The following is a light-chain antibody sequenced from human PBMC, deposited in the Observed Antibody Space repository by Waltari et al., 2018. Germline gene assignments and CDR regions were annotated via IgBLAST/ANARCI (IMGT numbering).Light chain of an antibody. CDR1: DIGTKS. Sequence: SYVLTQPPSLSVAPGQTARITCGGNDIGTKSVHWYRQRPSQAPVLLTSYDTDRRSGSPERFSGSNSGNTATLTINRVEAGDEGDYYCHVWDANNDPGVFGTGTEVTVL. CDR2: YDT. CDR3: HVWDANNDPGV. J-gene: IGLJ1*01. V-gene: IGLV3-21*04.